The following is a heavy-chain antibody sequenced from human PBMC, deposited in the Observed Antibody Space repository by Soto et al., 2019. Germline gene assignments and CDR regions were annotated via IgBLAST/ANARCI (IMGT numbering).Heavy chain of an antibody. Sequence: ASVKVSCKASGYTFTSYGISWVRQAPGQGLEWMGWISAYNGNTNYAQKLQGRVTMTTDTSTSTAYMELRSLRSDDTAVYYCAREVDIGVVPAAPTAPLIDYWGQGTLVTVSS. V-gene: IGHV1-18*01. CDR1: GYTFTSYG. D-gene: IGHD2-2*03. CDR2: ISAYNGNT. CDR3: AREVDIGVVPAAPTAPLIDY. J-gene: IGHJ4*02.